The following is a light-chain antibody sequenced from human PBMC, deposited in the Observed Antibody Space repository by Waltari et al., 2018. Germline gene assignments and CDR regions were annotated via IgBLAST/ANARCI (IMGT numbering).Light chain of an antibody. CDR2: KIS. J-gene: IGKJ1*01. V-gene: IGKV2-24*01. Sequence: DIVLTQTPLSSPVTLGQPASISCRSSQSLVHSDGNTYLSWLQQRPGQPPRILIYKISNRFSGVPDRVSGSGAGTDFTLKISRVEAEDVGVYYCMQTTRFWTFGQGTRVEIK. CDR3: MQTTRFWT. CDR1: QSLVHSDGNTY.